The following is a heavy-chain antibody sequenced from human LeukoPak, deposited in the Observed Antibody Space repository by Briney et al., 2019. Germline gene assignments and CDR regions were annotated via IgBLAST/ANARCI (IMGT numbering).Heavy chain of an antibody. CDR3: ARDWTYSSGPFDY. CDR2: IWHDGSTK. CDR1: GFTFSNFG. Sequence: PGGSLRLSCAASGFTFSNFGMHWVRQAPGKGLEWVAVIWHDGSTKYYGDSVKGRFTISRDNSKNTVYLQMNSLRAEDTAVYYCARDWTYSSGPFDYWGQGTLVTVSS. D-gene: IGHD6-19*01. J-gene: IGHJ4*02. V-gene: IGHV3-33*01.